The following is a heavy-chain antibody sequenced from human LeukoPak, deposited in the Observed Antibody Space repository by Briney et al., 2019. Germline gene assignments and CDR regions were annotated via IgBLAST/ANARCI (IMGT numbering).Heavy chain of an antibody. J-gene: IGHJ4*02. CDR2: ISSSSYI. D-gene: IGHD6-6*01. Sequence: GGSLRPSCAASGFTFSSYSMNWVRQAPGKGLEWVSSISSSSYIYYADSVKGRFTISRDNAKNSLYLQMNSLRAEDTAVYYCARVGVRYSSSATFDYWGQGTLVTVSS. CDR3: ARVGVRYSSSATFDY. CDR1: GFTFSSYS. V-gene: IGHV3-21*01.